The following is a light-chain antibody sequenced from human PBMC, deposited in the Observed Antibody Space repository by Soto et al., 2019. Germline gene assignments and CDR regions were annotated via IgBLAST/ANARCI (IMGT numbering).Light chain of an antibody. CDR3: CSYAGSSIL. J-gene: IGLJ2*01. CDR2: EGS. Sequence: QSALTQPASVSGSPGQSITISCTGTSSDVGSYNLVSWYQQHPGKAPKLMIYEGSKRPSGVSNRFSGSKSGNTVSLTISGLQAEDEADYYCCSYAGSSILFGGGTKLTVL. CDR1: SSDVGSYNL. V-gene: IGLV2-23*01.